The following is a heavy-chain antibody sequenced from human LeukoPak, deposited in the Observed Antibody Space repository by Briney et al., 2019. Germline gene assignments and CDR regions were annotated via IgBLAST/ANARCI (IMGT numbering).Heavy chain of an antibody. J-gene: IGHJ4*02. CDR2: ISAYNGNT. CDR1: GYTFTSYG. CDR3: ARGVFDIVVVPAASPFDY. D-gene: IGHD2-2*01. V-gene: IGHV1-18*01. Sequence: ASVKVSCKASGYTFTSYGISWVRQAPGQGLEWMGWISAYNGNTNYAQKLQGRVTMTTDTSMSTAYMELRSLRSDDTAVYYCARGVFDIVVVPAASPFDYWGQGTMVTVSS.